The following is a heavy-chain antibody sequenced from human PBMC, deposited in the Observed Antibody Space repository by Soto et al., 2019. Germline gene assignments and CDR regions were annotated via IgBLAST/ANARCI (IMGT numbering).Heavy chain of an antibody. Sequence: QVQLVESGGGVVQPGRSLRLSCAASGFTFSSYGMHWVRQAPGKGLEWVAVISNDGSNKYYADSVKGRFTISRDNSKNTLYLQMNSLRAEDTAVYYCAKECVYDSSGWSFDNWGQGTLVTVSS. CDR2: ISNDGSNK. CDR1: GFTFSSYG. V-gene: IGHV3-30*18. J-gene: IGHJ4*02. D-gene: IGHD3-22*01. CDR3: AKECVYDSSGWSFDN.